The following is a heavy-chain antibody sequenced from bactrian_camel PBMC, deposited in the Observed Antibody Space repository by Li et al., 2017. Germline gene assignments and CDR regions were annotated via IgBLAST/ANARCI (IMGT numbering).Heavy chain of an antibody. CDR1: AYAINTYA. D-gene: IGHD2*01. V-gene: IGHV3S42*01. J-gene: IGHJ4*01. CDR3: ATRESESWLCGLFQSRFTN. CDR2: VDNDGTI. Sequence: VQLVESGGGSVQAGGSLRLSCRTSAYAINTYAMGWFRRQAPWAPEGLASVDNDGTISYADSVKSRFTISKDTAKNTLYLQMDSLKVEDSAMYYCATRESESWLCGLFQSRFTNWGQGTQVTVS.